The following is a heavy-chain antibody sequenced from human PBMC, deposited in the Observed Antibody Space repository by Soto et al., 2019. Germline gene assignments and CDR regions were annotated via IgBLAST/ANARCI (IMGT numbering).Heavy chain of an antibody. Sequence: SETLSLTCTVSGGSVSSGNYYWSWIRQPPGKGLEWIGYIYYSANTHYNSSLKSRVTISVDTSKNQFSLKLISVTAADTAMYYCARGHDFWSGPSLFDYWGQGTLVTVSS. D-gene: IGHD3-3*01. CDR1: GGSVSSGNYY. CDR2: IYYSANT. J-gene: IGHJ4*02. CDR3: ARGHDFWSGPSLFDY. V-gene: IGHV4-61*01.